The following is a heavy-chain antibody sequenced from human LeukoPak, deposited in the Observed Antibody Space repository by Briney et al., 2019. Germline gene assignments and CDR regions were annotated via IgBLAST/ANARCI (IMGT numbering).Heavy chain of an antibody. CDR1: AFPFSTYA. V-gene: IGHV3-23*01. D-gene: IGHD4-17*01. J-gene: IGHJ4*02. CDR3: AKDVYGDYGGLDY. CDR2: IRGSDGST. Sequence: GGSLRLSCAASAFPFSTYAMSWVRQAPGKGLEWVSSIRGSDGSTYYADSVKGRFAISRDNSKNTLYLQMNSLRAEDTAVYYCAKDVYGDYGGLDYWGQGTLVTVSS.